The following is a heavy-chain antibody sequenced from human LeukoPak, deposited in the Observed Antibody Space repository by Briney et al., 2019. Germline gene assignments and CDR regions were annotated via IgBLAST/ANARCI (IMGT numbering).Heavy chain of an antibody. V-gene: IGHV1-69*01. D-gene: IGHD6-6*01. CDR1: GGTFSSYA. Sequence: SVKVSCKASGGTFSSYAISWVRQAPGQGLEWMGGIIPIFGTANYAQKFQGRVTITADESTSTAYMELRSLRSEDTAVYYCASRGIPYSSSPGDYYYYMDVWGKGTTVTVSS. CDR3: ASRGIPYSSSPGDYYYYMDV. J-gene: IGHJ6*03. CDR2: IIPIFGTA.